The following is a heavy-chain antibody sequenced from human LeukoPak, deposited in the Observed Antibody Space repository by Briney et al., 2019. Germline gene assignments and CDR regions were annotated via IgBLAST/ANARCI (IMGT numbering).Heavy chain of an antibody. CDR3: ARAQYSSGWYGEYYFDY. Sequence: PGGSLRLSCAASGFTFSNYWMSWVRQAPGKGLEWVAVISYDGSNKYYADSVKGRFTISRDNSKNTLYLQMNSLRAEDTAVYYCARAQYSSGWYGEYYFDYWGQGTLVTVSS. J-gene: IGHJ4*02. V-gene: IGHV3-30-3*01. CDR1: GFTFSNYW. D-gene: IGHD6-19*01. CDR2: ISYDGSNK.